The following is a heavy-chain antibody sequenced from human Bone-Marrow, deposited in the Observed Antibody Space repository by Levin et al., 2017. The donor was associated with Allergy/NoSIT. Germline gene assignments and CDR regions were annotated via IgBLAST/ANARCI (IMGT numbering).Heavy chain of an antibody. D-gene: IGHD4-23*01. V-gene: IGHV3-73*01. Sequence: GGSLRLSCAASGFKFSDSLIHWVRQASGKGLEWVGRIRTKSYNYATEYEASVKGRFTISRDDSKNTAYLQINSLHTEDTAIYYCARSRWELPDGAFDVWGQGTMVTVSS. CDR2: IRTKSYNYAT. J-gene: IGHJ3*01. CDR3: ARSRWELPDGAFDV. CDR1: GFKFSDSL.